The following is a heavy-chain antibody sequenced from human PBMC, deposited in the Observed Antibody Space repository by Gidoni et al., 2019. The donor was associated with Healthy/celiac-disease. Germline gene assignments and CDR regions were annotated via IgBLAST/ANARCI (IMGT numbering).Heavy chain of an antibody. V-gene: IGHV1-18*01. D-gene: IGHD2-2*01. J-gene: IGHJ6*02. CDR3: ARVVVVPAAMISYYYGMDV. CDR1: GYTFTSYG. CDR2: ISAYNGNT. Sequence: QVQLVQSGAEVKKPGASVKVSCKASGYTFTSYGISWVRQAPGQGLAWMGWISAYNGNTNYAQKLQGRVTMTTDTSTSTAYMELRSLRSDDTAVYYCARVVVVPAAMISYYYGMDVWGQGTTVTVSS.